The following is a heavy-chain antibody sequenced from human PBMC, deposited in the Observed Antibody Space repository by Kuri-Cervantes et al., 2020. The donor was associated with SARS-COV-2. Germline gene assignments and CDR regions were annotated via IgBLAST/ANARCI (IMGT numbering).Heavy chain of an antibody. Sequence: LSLTCAASGFTFSSYAMHWVRQAPGKGLEYVSAISSNGGSTYYANSVKGRFTISRDNSKNTLYIQMGSLRAEDMAVYYCARDRYYYMDVWGKGTTVTVSS. CDR1: GFTFSSYA. V-gene: IGHV3-64*01. CDR2: ISSNGGST. J-gene: IGHJ6*03. CDR3: ARDRYYYMDV.